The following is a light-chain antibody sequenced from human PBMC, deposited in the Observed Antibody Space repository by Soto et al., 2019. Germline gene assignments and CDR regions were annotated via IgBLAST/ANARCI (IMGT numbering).Light chain of an antibody. V-gene: IGKV3-15*01. J-gene: IGKJ1*01. Sequence: EIVMTQSPASLSVSPGGRVTLSCTASQSVSRYLAWYQQIPGQAPRLLIHGASTGAIGVPDRFSGSGSGTEFTLTISTLQSEDSALYYCHQYKNWPWTFGQGTKVEIK. CDR2: GAS. CDR1: QSVSRY. CDR3: HQYKNWPWT.